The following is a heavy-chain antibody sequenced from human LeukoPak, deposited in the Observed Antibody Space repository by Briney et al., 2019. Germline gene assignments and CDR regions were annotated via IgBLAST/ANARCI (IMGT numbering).Heavy chain of an antibody. Sequence: GGSLRLSCAASGFTFSSYGMHWVRQAPGKGLEWVSLIWHSGRNKNYADSVQGRFTISRDNSNNTLYLEMSSLRAEDTAVYYCARDGGSGTPRVFFDYWGRGTLVTVSS. D-gene: IGHD3-10*01. V-gene: IGHV3-33*01. J-gene: IGHJ4*02. CDR3: ARDGGSGTPRVFFDY. CDR1: GFTFSSYG. CDR2: IWHSGRNK.